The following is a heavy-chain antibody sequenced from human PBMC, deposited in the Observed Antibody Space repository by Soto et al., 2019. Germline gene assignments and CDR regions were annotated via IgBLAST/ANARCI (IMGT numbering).Heavy chain of an antibody. CDR1: GFIFNDYG. Sequence: PAGSLTLSCEASGFIFNDYGMHWVRQAPGKGLDWVAVISFDGNNKYYAQSVKGRFTISRDNSKNTLFLHMDSLRREDTAVYHCVKGDLDTAVVNSPDAFDFWGHGTMVTVSS. CDR3: VKGDLDTAVVNSPDAFDF. CDR2: ISFDGNNK. J-gene: IGHJ3*01. V-gene: IGHV3-30*18. D-gene: IGHD5-18*01.